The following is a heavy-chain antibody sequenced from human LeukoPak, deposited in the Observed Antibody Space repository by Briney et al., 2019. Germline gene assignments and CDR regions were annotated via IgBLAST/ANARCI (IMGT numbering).Heavy chain of an antibody. CDR1: GFTFSSYS. Sequence: GGSLTLSCAASGFTFSSYSMNWVRQAPGQGLEWVSSISSSSSYISYADSGKGRFTISKDNAKNSLYLQMNSLRAKDTAVYYCARVIASAGIDYWGQGTLVTVSS. CDR3: ARVIASAGIDY. CDR2: ISSSSSYI. J-gene: IGHJ4*02. D-gene: IGHD6-13*01. V-gene: IGHV3-21*01.